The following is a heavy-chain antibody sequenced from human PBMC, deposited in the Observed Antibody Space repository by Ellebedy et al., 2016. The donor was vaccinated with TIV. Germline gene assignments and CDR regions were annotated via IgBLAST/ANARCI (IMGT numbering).Heavy chain of an antibody. V-gene: IGHV4-59*01. CDR2: IYYSRST. CDR1: GGTISNYY. Sequence: MPSETLSLTCTASGGTISNYYRSWIRQPPGKGLEWIGYIYYSRSTNYNPSLESRVTISVDTSKNQFPLKLSSVTAADTAVYYCAREGRGNSAGMDVWGKGTTVTVSS. CDR3: AREGRGNSAGMDV. D-gene: IGHD4-23*01. J-gene: IGHJ6*04.